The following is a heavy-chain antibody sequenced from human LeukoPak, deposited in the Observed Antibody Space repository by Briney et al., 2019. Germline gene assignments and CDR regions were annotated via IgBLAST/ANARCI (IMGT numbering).Heavy chain of an antibody. D-gene: IGHD2/OR15-2a*01. CDR1: GGTFSCYA. CDR3: ARDTAEVINSYDDN. V-gene: IGHV1-69*05. CDR2: IIPIFGTA. Sequence: SVKVSCKASGGTFSCYAISWVRQAPGQGLEWMGGIIPIFGTANYAQKFQGRVTMTRNTSISTAYMELSSLRSEDTAVYYCARDTAEVINSYDDNWGQGTLVTVSS. J-gene: IGHJ4*02.